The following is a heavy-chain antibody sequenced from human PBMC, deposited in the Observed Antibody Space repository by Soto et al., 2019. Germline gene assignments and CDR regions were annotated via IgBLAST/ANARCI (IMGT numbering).Heavy chain of an antibody. CDR2: INQDGSEK. CDR3: ARDGSTIWYSYAYYGMGV. CDR1: GFTFRTYW. J-gene: IGHJ6*04. D-gene: IGHD5-18*01. V-gene: IGHV3-7*05. Sequence: EVQLVESGGGLVQPGGSLRLSCGASGFTFRTYWLSWVRQVPGKGLEWVANINQDGSEKNYVDSVKGRFTISRDNAKNSLYLQRSSLRAEETALYYCARDGSTIWYSYAYYGMGVWGEGTTVTVSS.